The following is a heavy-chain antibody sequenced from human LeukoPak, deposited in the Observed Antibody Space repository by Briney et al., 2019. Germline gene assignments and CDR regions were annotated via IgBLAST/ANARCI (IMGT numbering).Heavy chain of an antibody. J-gene: IGHJ4*02. CDR3: ATLCGYQPELRGDY. D-gene: IGHD1-7*01. V-gene: IGHV4-34*01. Sequence: PSETLSLTCAVYGGSFSGYYWSWIRQPPGKGLEWIGEINHSGSTNYNPSLKSRVTISVDTSKNQFSLKLSSVTAADTAVYYCATLCGYQPELRGDYWGQGTLVTVSS. CDR1: GGSFSGYY. CDR2: INHSGST.